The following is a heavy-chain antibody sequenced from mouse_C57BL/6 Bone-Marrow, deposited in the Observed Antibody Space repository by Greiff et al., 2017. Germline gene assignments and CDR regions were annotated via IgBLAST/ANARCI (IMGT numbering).Heavy chain of an antibody. D-gene: IGHD3-2*02. CDR2: FDPANGNT. J-gene: IGHJ4*01. Sequence: VQLKQSVAELVRPGASVKLSCTASGFNFKNNYMHWVKQRPEQGLEWIGRFDPANGNTKYAPNFPGKATITADTSYNTAYLQLSSLTSEDTAIDYRAIIQLRPDAMDYWGQGTSVTVSS. V-gene: IGHV14-3*01. CDR1: GFNFKNNY. CDR3: AIIQLRPDAMDY.